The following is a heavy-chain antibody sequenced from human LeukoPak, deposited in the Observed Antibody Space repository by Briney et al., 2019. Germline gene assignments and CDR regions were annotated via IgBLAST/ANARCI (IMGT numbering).Heavy chain of an antibody. CDR2: IYYSEST. J-gene: IGHJ6*03. CDR3: ARERGSDYYYYYMDV. Sequence: ETLSLTCTVSAGSFSIYYWSWIRQPPGKGMGWIGYIYYSESTNYNPSLKSRVTISVDTSKNQFSLKLSSVTAADTAVYYCARERGSDYYYYYMDVWGKGTTVTVSS. V-gene: IGHV4-59*01. CDR1: AGSFSIYY. D-gene: IGHD3-10*01.